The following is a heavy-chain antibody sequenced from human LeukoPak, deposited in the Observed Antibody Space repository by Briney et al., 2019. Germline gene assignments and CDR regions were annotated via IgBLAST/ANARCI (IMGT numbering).Heavy chain of an antibody. CDR1: GFTFSRHS. Sequence: GGCLRLSCVTSGFTFSRHSMNWVRQAPGKGWEWVSCISGDSVNIYYTGSVKGRFTISRDNARNSLYLQMNSLRVEDTAVYYCVRDNLGFDYWGQGTLVTVSS. D-gene: IGHD3-16*01. J-gene: IGHJ4*02. CDR2: ISGDSVNI. V-gene: IGHV3-21*01. CDR3: VRDNLGFDY.